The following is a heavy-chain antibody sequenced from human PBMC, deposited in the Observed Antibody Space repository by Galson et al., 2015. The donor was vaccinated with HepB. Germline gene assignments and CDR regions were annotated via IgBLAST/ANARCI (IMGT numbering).Heavy chain of an antibody. CDR3: ARDPICSGSSSPRCAWFDA. J-gene: IGHJ5*02. CDR2: ISYDGSNK. CDR1: GFTFSSFA. Sequence: SLRLSCAASGFTFSSFAMHWVRQAPGKGLEWVAVISYDGSNKYYADSVKGRFTISRDSSKNTLYMQMNSLRAEDTAVYYCARDPICSGSSSPRCAWFDAWGQGTLVTVSS. D-gene: IGHD6-13*01. V-gene: IGHV3-30-3*01.